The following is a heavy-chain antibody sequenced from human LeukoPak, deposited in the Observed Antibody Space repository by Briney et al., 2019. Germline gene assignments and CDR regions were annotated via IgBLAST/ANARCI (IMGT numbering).Heavy chain of an antibody. Sequence: GESLKISCKGSEYSFTTYWIAWVRQTPGRGLGWMGIIYPGDSDTRYSPSFQGQVTISGDKSISTAYLQWSSLKASDSAMYYCASAQWLVNHFDYWGQGTLVTVSS. CDR3: ASAQWLVNHFDY. V-gene: IGHV5-51*01. CDR2: IYPGDSDT. D-gene: IGHD6-19*01. J-gene: IGHJ4*02. CDR1: EYSFTTYW.